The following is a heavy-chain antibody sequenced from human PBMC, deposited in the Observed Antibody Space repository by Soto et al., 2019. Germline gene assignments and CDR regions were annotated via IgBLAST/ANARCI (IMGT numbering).Heavy chain of an antibody. CDR3: AREGQAPYDDYGMDV. CDR2: ISGYNGNT. CDR1: GYTFTNYG. Sequence: QVQVVQSGDEVKKPGASVKVSCKASGYTFTNYGFSWVRQAPGQGLEWMGWISGYNGNTKYAEKFQGRVTMTTDTSTSTAHMELRSLRSDDTAVYYCAREGQAPYDDYGMDVWGQGTSVTVSS. D-gene: IGHD3-22*01. V-gene: IGHV1-18*01. J-gene: IGHJ6*02.